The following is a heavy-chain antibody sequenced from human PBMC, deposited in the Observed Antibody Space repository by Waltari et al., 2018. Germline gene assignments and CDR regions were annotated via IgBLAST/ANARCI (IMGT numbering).Heavy chain of an antibody. D-gene: IGHD6-13*01. CDR3: HLTGRNIVLAGGTPSFYSSMDV. Sequence: QVQVEQSGSEVKRPGSSVRVSCTVPGYTLARLSMDWIGHVPAKGLEWMGRPDREDGETTYSQHFQVRITVTEDTSTNTAYMGLRTLVSDNTAVYFCHLTGRNIVLAGGTPSFYSSMDVWGRGTTVTVS. CDR2: PDREDGET. CDR1: GYTLARLS. J-gene: IGHJ6*03. V-gene: IGHV1-24*01.